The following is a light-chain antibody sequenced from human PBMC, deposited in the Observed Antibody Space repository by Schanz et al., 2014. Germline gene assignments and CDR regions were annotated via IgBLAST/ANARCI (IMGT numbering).Light chain of an antibody. J-gene: IGKJ2*01. CDR2: DAS. Sequence: EIVLTQSPGTLSLSPGERATLSCRASQSVSSYLAWYQQKPGQAPRLLIYDASNRATGIPARFSGSGSGTDFHLTLRSLEPEDFAVYCCQQRGNWPITFRQRTKLEIK. CDR3: QQRGNWPIT. CDR1: QSVSSY. V-gene: IGKV3-11*01.